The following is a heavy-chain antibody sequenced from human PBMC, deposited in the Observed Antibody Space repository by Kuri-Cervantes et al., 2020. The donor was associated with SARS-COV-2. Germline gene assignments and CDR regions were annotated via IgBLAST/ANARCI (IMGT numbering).Heavy chain of an antibody. CDR2: ISGNSVWI. J-gene: IGHJ4*02. D-gene: IGHD3-9*01. CDR3: GPFSRYAYDFDK. Sequence: GESLKISCAASGFAFSSHSMTRLRQAPGRELEWVSAISGNSVWIYYADSVKGRFTISRDNSKNIVYLQMNSLGADDTAVYYCGPFSRYAYDFDKWGQGILVTVSS. V-gene: IGHV3-23*01. CDR1: GFAFSSHS.